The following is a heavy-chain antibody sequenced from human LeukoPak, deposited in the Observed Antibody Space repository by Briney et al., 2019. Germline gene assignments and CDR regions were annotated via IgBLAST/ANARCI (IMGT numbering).Heavy chain of an antibody. J-gene: IGHJ4*02. D-gene: IGHD3-3*01. V-gene: IGHV4-4*07. CDR2: IYTSGST. CDR1: GGSISSYY. Sequence: SETLSLTCTVSGGSISSYYWSWIRQPAGKGLEWLGRIYTSGSTHYNPSLKSRVTMSVDTSKNQFSLKLSSVTAADTAVYYCARGAIFGVVIKRMGDYFDYWGQGTLVTVSS. CDR3: ARGAIFGVVIKRMGDYFDY.